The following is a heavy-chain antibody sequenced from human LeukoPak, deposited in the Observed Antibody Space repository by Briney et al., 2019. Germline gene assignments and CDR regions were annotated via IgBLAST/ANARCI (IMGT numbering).Heavy chain of an antibody. CDR1: VYTFTGYY. J-gene: IGHJ4*02. CDR3: ARGFVVVPAAMSY. V-gene: IGHV1-2*02. CDR2: INPNSGGT. D-gene: IGHD2-2*01. Sequence: EASVKVSCKASVYTFTGYYMHWVRQAPGQGLEWMGWINPNSGGTNYAQKFQGRVTMTRDTSISTAYMELSRLRSDDTAVYYCARGFVVVPAAMSYWGQGTLVTVSS.